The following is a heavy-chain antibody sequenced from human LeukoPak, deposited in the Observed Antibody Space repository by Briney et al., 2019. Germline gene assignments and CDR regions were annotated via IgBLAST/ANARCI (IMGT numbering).Heavy chain of an antibody. D-gene: IGHD3-9*01. CDR3: ARDILTGYPNWFDP. CDR1: GGSISSGSYY. V-gene: IGHV4-61*02. Sequence: PSQTLSLTCTVSGGSISSGSYYWSWIRQPAGKGLEWIGRIYTSGSTNYNPSLKSRVTISVDTSKNQFSLKLSSVTAADTAVYYCARDILTGYPNWFDPWGQGTLVTVSS. J-gene: IGHJ5*02. CDR2: IYTSGST.